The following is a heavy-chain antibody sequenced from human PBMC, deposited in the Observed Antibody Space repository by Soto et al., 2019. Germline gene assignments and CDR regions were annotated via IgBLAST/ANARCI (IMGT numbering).Heavy chain of an antibody. Sequence: SETLSLTCGVSGYSISSGYYWGWIRQPPGKGLEWIGEIYRTGSTNYNPSLKSRVTISLDKSENQFSLKVTSLTAADTAVYYCASRDQGTSVDYRGQGTLVTVS. J-gene: IGHJ4*02. CDR2: IYRTGST. D-gene: IGHD1-7*01. CDR3: ASRDQGTSVDY. V-gene: IGHV4-38-2*01. CDR1: GYSISSGYY.